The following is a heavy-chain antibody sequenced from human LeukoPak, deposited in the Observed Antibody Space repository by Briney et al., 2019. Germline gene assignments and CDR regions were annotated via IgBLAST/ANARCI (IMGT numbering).Heavy chain of an antibody. D-gene: IGHD6-19*01. J-gene: IGHJ4*02. CDR1: GYTFTSYD. CDR3: ARDRLAVAGRDLDY. Sequence: GASVKVSCKASGYTFTSYDINWLRHSTGQGLEWMGWMNHNSGNTGYAPKFQGRVTMTRNTSISTAYMELGSLRSEDTAVYYCARDRLAVAGRDLDYWGQGTLVTVSS. CDR2: MNHNSGNT. V-gene: IGHV1-8*01.